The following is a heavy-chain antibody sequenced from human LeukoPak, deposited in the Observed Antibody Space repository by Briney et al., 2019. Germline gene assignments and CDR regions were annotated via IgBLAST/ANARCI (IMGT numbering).Heavy chain of an antibody. J-gene: IGHJ6*02. CDR1: GGSINTYY. V-gene: IGHV4-59*01. CDR2: SHYSGGT. CDR3: ARSLGATRYNLKYYFFYGLDV. D-gene: IGHD1-26*01. Sequence: SETLSLTCTVSGGSINTYYWNWIRHPPGKGLEWIGYSHYSGGTNYNTSLKSRVTISVDTSNNQFSLRLSSVTAADTAVYYCARSLGATRYNLKYYFFYGLDVWGQGTTVTVSS.